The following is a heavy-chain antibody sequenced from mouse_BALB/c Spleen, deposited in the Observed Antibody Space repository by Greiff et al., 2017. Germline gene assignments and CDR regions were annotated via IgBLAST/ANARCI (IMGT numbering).Heavy chain of an antibody. CDR1: GFNIKDYY. J-gene: IGHJ4*01. CDR2: IDPENGNT. V-gene: IGHV14-1*02. CDR3: ASRNGKAY. Sequence: VQLKESGAELVRPGASVKLSCKASGFNIKDYYMHWVQQRPEQGLEWIGWIDPENGNTIYDPTFQGKASITADTSSNTAYLQLSSLTSEDTAVYDCASRNGKAYWGQGTSVTVSS. D-gene: IGHD4-1*01.